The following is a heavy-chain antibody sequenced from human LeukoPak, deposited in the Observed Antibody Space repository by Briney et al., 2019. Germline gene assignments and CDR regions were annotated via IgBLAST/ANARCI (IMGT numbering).Heavy chain of an antibody. CDR1: GXTFSSYA. CDR3: AKESGSYFLDTDAFDI. J-gene: IGHJ3*02. Sequence: GGSLRLSCAASGXTFSSYAMSWVRQAPGKGLEWVSAISGSGGSTYYADSVKGRFTISRDNSKNTLYLQMNSLRAEDTAVYYCAKESGSYFLDTDAFDIWGQGTMVTVSS. D-gene: IGHD1-26*01. V-gene: IGHV3-23*01. CDR2: ISGSGGST.